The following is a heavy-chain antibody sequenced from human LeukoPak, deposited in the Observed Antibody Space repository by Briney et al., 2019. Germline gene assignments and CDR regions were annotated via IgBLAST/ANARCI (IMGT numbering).Heavy chain of an antibody. CDR2: INHSGST. D-gene: IGHD3-10*01. CDR1: GGSFSGYY. J-gene: IGHJ6*03. CDR3: ARGRRVRGVIINYYYYMDV. Sequence: SETLSLTCAVYGGSFSGYYWSWIRRPPGKGLEWIGEINHSGSTNYNPSLKSRVTISVDTSKNQFSLKLSSVTAADTAVYYCARGRRVRGVIINYYYYMDVWGKGTTVTVSS. V-gene: IGHV4-34*01.